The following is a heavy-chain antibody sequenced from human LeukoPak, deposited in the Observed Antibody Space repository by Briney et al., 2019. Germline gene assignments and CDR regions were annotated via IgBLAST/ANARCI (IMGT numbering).Heavy chain of an antibody. CDR2: IIPIFGIA. V-gene: IGHV1-69*04. CDR1: GGTFSSYA. CDR3: AGGVNDAFDI. J-gene: IGHJ3*02. Sequence: ASVKVSCKASGGTFSSYAISWVRQAPGQGLEWMGRIIPIFGIANYAQKFQGRVTITADKSMSTAYMELSSLRSEDTAVYYCAGGVNDAFDIWGQGTMVTVSS.